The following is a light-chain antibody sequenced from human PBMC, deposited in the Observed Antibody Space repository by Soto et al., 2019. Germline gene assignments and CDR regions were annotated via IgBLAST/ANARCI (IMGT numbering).Light chain of an antibody. CDR3: SSYAGINSV. CDR2: EVS. J-gene: IGLJ2*01. V-gene: IGLV2-8*01. Sequence: QSALTQPPSASGSPGQSVTISCTGTSSDVGGYNYVSWYQQYPGKAPKLMIYEVSKRPSGVPDRFSGSMSGNTASLTVSGLQAEDEADYYCSSYAGINSVFGGGTKLTVL. CDR1: SSDVGGYNY.